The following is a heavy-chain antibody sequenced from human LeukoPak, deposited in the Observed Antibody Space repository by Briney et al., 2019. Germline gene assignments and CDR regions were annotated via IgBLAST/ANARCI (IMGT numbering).Heavy chain of an antibody. Sequence: ASVKVSCKASGYTFTSYGISWVRQAPGQGLEWMGWISAYNGNTNYAQKLQGRVTMTTDTSTSTAYMELRSLRSDDTAVYYCARPYCSGGGCYDLWYFDLWGRGTLVTVSS. D-gene: IGHD2-15*01. J-gene: IGHJ2*01. CDR1: GYTFTSYG. CDR3: ARPYCSGGGCYDLWYFDL. V-gene: IGHV1-18*01. CDR2: ISAYNGNT.